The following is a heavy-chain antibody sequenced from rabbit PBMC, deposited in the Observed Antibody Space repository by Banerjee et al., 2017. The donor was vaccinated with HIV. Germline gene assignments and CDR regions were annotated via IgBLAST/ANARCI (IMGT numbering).Heavy chain of an antibody. V-gene: IGHV1S45*01. D-gene: IGHD1-1*01. CDR2: IYAGSSDST. CDR3: ARDLTVVIGWNFNL. Sequence: QEQLVESGGGLVQPERSLTLTCTASGFSFSGSYYMCWVRQAPGKGLEWIACIYAGSSDSTYYASWAKGRFTISKTSSTTVTLQMTSLTAADTATHFCARDLTVVIGWNFNLWGPGTLVTVS. CDR1: GFSFSGSYY. J-gene: IGHJ4*01.